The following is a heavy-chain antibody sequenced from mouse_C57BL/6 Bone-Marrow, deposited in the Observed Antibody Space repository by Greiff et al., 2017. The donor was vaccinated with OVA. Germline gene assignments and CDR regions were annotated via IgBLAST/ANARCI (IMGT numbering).Heavy chain of an antibody. CDR3: APSGAGDWYFDV. D-gene: IGHD3-3*01. Sequence: QVQLQQSGPGLVVHSPCLPTPFTFSGFSLTSYGVHWVRQSPGKGLEWLGVIWSGGSTDYNAAFISRLSISKDNSKSQVFFKMNSLQADDTAIYYCAPSGAGDWYFDVWGTGTTVTVAS. J-gene: IGHJ1*03. CDR2: IWSGGST. CDR1: GFSLTSYG. V-gene: IGHV2-2*01.